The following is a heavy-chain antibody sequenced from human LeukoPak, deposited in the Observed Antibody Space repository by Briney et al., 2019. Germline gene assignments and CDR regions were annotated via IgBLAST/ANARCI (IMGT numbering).Heavy chain of an antibody. V-gene: IGHV1-18*01. J-gene: IGHJ6*02. CDR2: ISAYNGNT. Sequence: ASEKVSCKASGYTFTSYGISWVRQAPGQGLEWMGWISAYNGNTNYAQKLQGRVTMTTDTSTSTAYMELRSLRSDDTAVYYCARGYCSSTSCYALYYYYGMDVWGQGTTVTVSS. CDR3: ARGYCSSTSCYALYYYYGMDV. D-gene: IGHD2-2*01. CDR1: GYTFTSYG.